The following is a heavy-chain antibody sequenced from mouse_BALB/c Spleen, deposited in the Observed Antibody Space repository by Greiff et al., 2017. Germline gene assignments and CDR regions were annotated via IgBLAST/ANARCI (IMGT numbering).Heavy chain of an antibody. CDR1: GFTFSSYA. D-gene: IGHD2-4*01. CDR3: AREGAYDYDWYFDV. J-gene: IGHJ1*01. Sequence: EVKLMESGGGLVKPGGSLKLSCAASGFTFSSYAMSWVRQTPEKRLEWVASISSGGSTYYPDSVKGRFTISRDNARNILYLQMSSLRSEDTAMYYCAREGAYDYDWYFDVWGAGTTVTVSS. CDR2: ISSGGST. V-gene: IGHV5-6-5*01.